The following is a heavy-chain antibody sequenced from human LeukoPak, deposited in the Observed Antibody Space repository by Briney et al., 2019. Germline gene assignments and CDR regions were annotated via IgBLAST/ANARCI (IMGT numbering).Heavy chain of an antibody. J-gene: IGHJ4*02. V-gene: IGHV4-59*01. CDR2: IYYSGST. D-gene: IGHD3-10*01. CDR3: ARDAQRFGELLGPYYFDY. CDR1: GGSISSYY. Sequence: SETLSLTCTVSGGSISSYYWSWIRQPPGKGLEWIGYIYYSGSTNYNPSLKSRVTISVDTSKNQFSLKLSSVTAADTAVYYCARDAQRFGELLGPYYFDYWGQGTLVTVSS.